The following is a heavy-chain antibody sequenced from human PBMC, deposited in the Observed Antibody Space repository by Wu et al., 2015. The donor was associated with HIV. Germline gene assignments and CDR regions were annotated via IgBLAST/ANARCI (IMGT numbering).Heavy chain of an antibody. J-gene: IGHJ6*02. Sequence: QVQLIQFGAEVHKPGSSVKVSCKASGDGFTSYAVSWVRQAPGQGLEWMGGINPLFGTTKHTQKFQDRVTFTTDESKTTAYMELNSLRSEDSAVYYCARNTDSVATSLYSLGVWGQGTTVTVSS. CDR1: GDGFTSYA. V-gene: IGHV1-69*05. CDR3: ARNTDSVATSLYSLGV. CDR2: INPLFGTT. D-gene: IGHD5-12*01.